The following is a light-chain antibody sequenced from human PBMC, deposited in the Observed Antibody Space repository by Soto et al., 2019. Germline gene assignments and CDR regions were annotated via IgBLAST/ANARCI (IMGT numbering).Light chain of an antibody. CDR3: QQFGGSPVT. Sequence: EIVLAQSPGTLSLSPGERATLSCRASQSVSNNYLAWYQQKPGQALRLLIYGASNRATGIPDRFSGSGSGTDFTLTISRLEPEDFAMYYCQQFGGSPVTFGQGTRLEIK. J-gene: IGKJ5*01. CDR2: GAS. CDR1: QSVSNNY. V-gene: IGKV3-20*01.